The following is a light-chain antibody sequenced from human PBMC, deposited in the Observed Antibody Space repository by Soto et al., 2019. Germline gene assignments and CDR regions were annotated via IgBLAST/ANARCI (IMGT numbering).Light chain of an antibody. CDR2: WAS. CDR3: QQYYSTPFT. CDR1: QSVLYSSNNKNY. J-gene: IGKJ3*01. Sequence: DIVMTQSPDSLAVSLGERATINCKSSQSVLYSSNNKNYLAWYQQKPGQPTKLLIYWASTRESGVPDRFSGSGSGIDFTLTISSLQAEDVAVYYCQQYYSTPFTVGPGTKVDIK. V-gene: IGKV4-1*01.